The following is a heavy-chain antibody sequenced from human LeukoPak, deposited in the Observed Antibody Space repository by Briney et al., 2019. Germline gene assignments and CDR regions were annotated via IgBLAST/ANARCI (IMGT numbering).Heavy chain of an antibody. J-gene: IGHJ4*02. V-gene: IGHV3-23*01. CDR2: ISGSDGST. CDR1: GFTVSSNE. CDR3: AATPNIAIVYGFDY. D-gene: IGHD5-18*01. Sequence: GGSLRLSCAATGFTVSSNEMSWVRQAPGKGLEWVSLISGSDGSTYYADSVKGRFTISRDNSKSTLYLHMNSLRAEDTAVYYCAATPNIAIVYGFDYWGQGTLVTVSS.